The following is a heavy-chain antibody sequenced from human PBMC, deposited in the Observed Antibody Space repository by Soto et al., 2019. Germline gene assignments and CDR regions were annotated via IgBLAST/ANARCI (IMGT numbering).Heavy chain of an antibody. Sequence: SETLSLTCTVSGGSISSYYWSWIRQPPGKGLEWIGYIYYSGSTNYNPSLKSRVTISVDTSKNQFSLKLSSVTAADTAVYYCARAYYDFWSGLNYYYYGMDVWGQGTTVTVSS. J-gene: IGHJ6*02. V-gene: IGHV4-59*01. CDR3: ARAYYDFWSGLNYYYYGMDV. CDR2: IYYSGST. D-gene: IGHD3-3*01. CDR1: GGSISSYY.